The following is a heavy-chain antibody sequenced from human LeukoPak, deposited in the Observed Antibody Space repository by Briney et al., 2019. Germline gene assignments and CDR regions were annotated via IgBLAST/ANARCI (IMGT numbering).Heavy chain of an antibody. D-gene: IGHD3-10*01. Sequence: GGSLRLSCAASGFTFSSYAMSWVRQAPGKGLEWVSAISGSGGSTYYADSVKGRFTISRDNSKNTLNLQMNSLRAEDTAVYYCAKSVLLWFRELNCAFDIWGQGTMVTVSS. CDR3: AKSVLLWFRELNCAFDI. J-gene: IGHJ3*02. CDR2: ISGSGGST. CDR1: GFTFSSYA. V-gene: IGHV3-23*01.